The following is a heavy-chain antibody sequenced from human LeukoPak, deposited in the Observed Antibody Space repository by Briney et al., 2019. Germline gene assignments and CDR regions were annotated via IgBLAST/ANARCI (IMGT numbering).Heavy chain of an antibody. CDR1: GGTFSSYA. J-gene: IGHJ5*02. CDR2: IIPIFGTA. V-gene: IGHV1-69*05. D-gene: IGHD2-15*01. Sequence: SVKVSCKASGGTFSSYAISWVRQAPGQGPEWMGRIIPIFGTANYAQKFQGRVTITTDESTSTAYMELSSLRSEDTAVYYCARDMVAAVESYNWFNPWGQGTLVTVSS. CDR3: ARDMVAAVESYNWFNP.